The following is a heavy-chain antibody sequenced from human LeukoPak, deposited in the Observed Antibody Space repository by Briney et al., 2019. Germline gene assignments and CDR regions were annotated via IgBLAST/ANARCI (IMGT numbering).Heavy chain of an antibody. V-gene: IGHV3-49*04. D-gene: IGHD2-2*01. CDR1: GFTFGDYA. CDR3: TRDLYQLLDY. Sequence: QPGGSLRLSCTASGFTFGDYAMSWVRQAPGKGPEWVGFIRSKAYGGTTEYAASVKGRFTISRDDSKSIAYLQMNSLKTEDTAVYYCTRDLYQLLDYWGQGTLVTVSS. CDR2: IRSKAYGGTT. J-gene: IGHJ4*02.